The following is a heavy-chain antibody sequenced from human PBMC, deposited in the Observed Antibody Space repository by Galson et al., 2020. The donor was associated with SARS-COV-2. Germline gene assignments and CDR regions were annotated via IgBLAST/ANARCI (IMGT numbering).Heavy chain of an antibody. D-gene: IGHD3-10*01. CDR3: AGVPLWFGELGWIVNWFDA. CDR2: ISAYNGNT. CDR1: GYTLTSYG. V-gene: IGHV1-18*01. J-gene: IGHJ5*02. Sequence: ASAKLFCKASGYTLTSYGISWLRQAPGLGLEWMGWISAYNGNTNYAQKLQGRVTMTTDTSTSTAYMELRSLRSDDTAVYYCAGVPLWFGELGWIVNWFDAWGQGPLVTVSS.